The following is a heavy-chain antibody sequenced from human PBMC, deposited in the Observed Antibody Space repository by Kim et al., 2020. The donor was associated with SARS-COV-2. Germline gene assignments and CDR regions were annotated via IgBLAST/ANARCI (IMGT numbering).Heavy chain of an antibody. CDR1: GGSISGSGYY. CDR3: TRIDY. CDR2: IYYSGST. Sequence: SETLSLTCTVSGGSISGSGYYWGWIRQPPGKGLEWIGSIYYSGSTYYNPSLKSRVTISVDTSKNQFSLKLSSVTAADTAVYYCTRIDYWGQGTLVTVSS. J-gene: IGHJ4*02. V-gene: IGHV4-39*01.